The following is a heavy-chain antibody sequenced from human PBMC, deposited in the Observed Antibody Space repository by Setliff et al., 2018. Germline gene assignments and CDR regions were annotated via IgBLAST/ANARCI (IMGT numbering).Heavy chain of an antibody. CDR1: GFTFSSYA. CDR3: AGYSSSDGFDP. Sequence: GSLRLSCAASGFTFSSYAITWVRQAPGKGLEWVSMISGSAQTTYYADSVKGRFTISRDNAKNSLYLQMNSLRAEDTAVYYCAGYSSSDGFDPWGQGTLVTVS. V-gene: IGHV3-21*01. J-gene: IGHJ5*02. D-gene: IGHD6-13*01. CDR2: ISGSAQTT.